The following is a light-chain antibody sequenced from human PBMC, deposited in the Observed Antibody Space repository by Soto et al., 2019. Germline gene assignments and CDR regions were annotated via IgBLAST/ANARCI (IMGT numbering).Light chain of an antibody. CDR1: SSDVGGYHY. V-gene: IGLV2-14*01. CDR2: EVT. J-gene: IGLJ3*02. Sequence: QSALAQPASVSGSPGQSITISCTGTSSDVGGYHYVSWYQHLPGKAPKLMIYEVTNRPSGVSNRFSGSKSGNTASLTISGLQAEDEADYYCSSYTTISTLVFGGGTKVTAL. CDR3: SSYTTISTLV.